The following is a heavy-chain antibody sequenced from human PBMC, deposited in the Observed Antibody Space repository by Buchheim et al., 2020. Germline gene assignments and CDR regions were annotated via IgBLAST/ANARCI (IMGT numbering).Heavy chain of an antibody. J-gene: IGHJ4*02. D-gene: IGHD2-21*02. Sequence: EVQLLESGGGLVQPGGSLRLSCAASGFTFSSYAMSWVRQAPGKGLEWVSAISGSGGSTYYADSVKGRFTISRDNSKTTLYLQMNSLRAEDTAVYYCAKEGLAYCGGDCYFSSPYYFDYWGQGTL. V-gene: IGHV3-23*01. CDR3: AKEGLAYCGGDCYFSSPYYFDY. CDR2: ISGSGGST. CDR1: GFTFSSYA.